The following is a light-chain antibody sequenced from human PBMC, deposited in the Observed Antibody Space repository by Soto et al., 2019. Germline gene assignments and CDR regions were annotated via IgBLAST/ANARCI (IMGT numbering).Light chain of an antibody. Sequence: SALTQPPSVSGSPGQSITISCTGTSSDVGGYNYVSWYQQHPGKAPKLMIYDISNRPSGVSNRFSASKSGNTASLTISGLQAEDDADYYCSSYTSSSTQVFGTGTKVTVL. CDR1: SSDVGGYNY. J-gene: IGLJ1*01. V-gene: IGLV2-14*01. CDR3: SSYTSSSTQV. CDR2: DIS.